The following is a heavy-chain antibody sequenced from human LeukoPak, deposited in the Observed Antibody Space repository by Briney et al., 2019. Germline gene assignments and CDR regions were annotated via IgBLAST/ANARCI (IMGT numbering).Heavy chain of an antibody. J-gene: IGHJ4*02. D-gene: IGHD3-10*01. CDR1: GFTFSNYA. CDR3: ARDLSWSGRDY. Sequence: PGGSLRLSCAASGFTFSNYAMSWVRQAPGKGLEWASAISGSGGTTYYADSVKGRFTISRDNAKNSLYLQMNSLRAEDTAVYYCARDLSWSGRDYWGQGTLVTVSS. CDR2: ISGSGGTT. V-gene: IGHV3-23*01.